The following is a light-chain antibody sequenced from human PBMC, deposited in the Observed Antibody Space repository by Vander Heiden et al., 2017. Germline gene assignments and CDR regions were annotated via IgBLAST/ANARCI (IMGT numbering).Light chain of an antibody. CDR1: QSVSSY. V-gene: IGKV3-11*01. J-gene: IGKJ4*01. Sequence: EIVFTQSPVTLSLSPGERATLSSIASQSVSSYLAWYQQRPGQAPRLLMYDASNRATGIPDRFSGSGSGTDFTLTISSLEPEDFAVYYCQHRNNWPLTFGGGTKVEIK. CDR2: DAS. CDR3: QHRNNWPLT.